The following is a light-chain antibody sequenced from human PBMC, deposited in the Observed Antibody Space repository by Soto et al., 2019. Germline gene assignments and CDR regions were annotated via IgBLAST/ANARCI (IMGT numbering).Light chain of an antibody. CDR2: ATS. J-gene: IGKJ4*01. V-gene: IGKV3-15*01. CDR3: QQYGDWPLT. Sequence: EIVLTQSPATLSVSPGERATLSCRASQSVGNNFAWYQQKPGQAPRLLIFATSTRATGVPARFSGSGSGTEFTLTISSLQSEDFAVYYCQQYGDWPLTFGGGVKVEIE. CDR1: QSVGNN.